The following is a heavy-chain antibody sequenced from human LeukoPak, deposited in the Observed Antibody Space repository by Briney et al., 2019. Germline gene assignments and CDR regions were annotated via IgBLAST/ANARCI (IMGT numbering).Heavy chain of an antibody. CDR2: IYSGGST. D-gene: IGHD3-10*01. J-gene: IGHJ4*02. V-gene: IGHV3-66*02. Sequence: GSLRLSCAASGLTVGSNYMNWVRPAPGEGVELVSSIYSGGSTDYADSVKGRFTISRDSSKNTVYLQMNSLRSDDTAVYFCAGNNYASGTFLVYWGQGTLVTVSS. CDR1: GLTVGSNY. CDR3: AGNNYASGTFLVY.